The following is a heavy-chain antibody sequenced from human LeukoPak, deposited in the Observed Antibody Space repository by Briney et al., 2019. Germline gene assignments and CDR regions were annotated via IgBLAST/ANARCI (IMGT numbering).Heavy chain of an antibody. CDR3: ARGGGSSWAGY. J-gene: IGHJ4*02. CDR2: IYYSGST. V-gene: IGHV4-59*01. D-gene: IGHD6-13*01. Sequence: PSETLSLTCTVSGGSISSYYWSWIRQPPGKGLEWIGYIYYSGSTNYNPSLKRRVTISVDTSKNQFSLKLSSVTAADTAVYYCARGGGSSWAGYWGQGTLVTVSS. CDR1: GGSISSYY.